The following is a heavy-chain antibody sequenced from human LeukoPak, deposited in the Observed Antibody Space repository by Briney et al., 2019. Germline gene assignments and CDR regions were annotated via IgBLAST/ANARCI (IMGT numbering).Heavy chain of an antibody. J-gene: IGHJ6*03. CDR2: IRSKANSYAT. CDR3: TRTSDILTGYTPREAYYYYYHMDV. V-gene: IGHV3-73*01. Sequence: TGGSLRLSCAASGFTFSGSAMHWVRQASGKGLEWVGRIRSKANSYATLYAASVKGRFTISRDDSKNTAYLQMNSLKTEDTAVYYCTRTSDILTGYTPREAYYYYYHMDVWGKGTTVTTSS. CDR1: GFTFSGSA. D-gene: IGHD3-9*01.